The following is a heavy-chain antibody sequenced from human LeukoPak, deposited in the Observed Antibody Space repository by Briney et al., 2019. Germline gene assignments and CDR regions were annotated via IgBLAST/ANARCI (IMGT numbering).Heavy chain of an antibody. Sequence: ASVKVSCKASGYTFTGYYMHWVRQAPGQGLEWMGWINPNSGGTNYAQKFQGRVTMTRDTSISTAYMELSRLRSDDTAVYYCARVLIVAASRLVFDPWGQGTLVTVSS. D-gene: IGHD6-25*01. V-gene: IGHV1-2*02. CDR3: ARVLIVAASRLVFDP. CDR2: INPNSGGT. CDR1: GYTFTGYY. J-gene: IGHJ5*02.